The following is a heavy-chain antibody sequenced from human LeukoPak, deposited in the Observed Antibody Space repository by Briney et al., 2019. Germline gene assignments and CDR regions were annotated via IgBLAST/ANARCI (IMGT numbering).Heavy chain of an antibody. J-gene: IGHJ6*03. D-gene: IGHD6-13*01. CDR3: ARTTEAHSWRTRYYDYYMDV. CDR2: IYYSGST. Sequence: PSETLSLTCTVSGGSISSSSYYWGWIRQPPGKGLECIGSIYYSGSTYYNPSLKSRVTISVDTSKNQFSLKLSSVTAADTAEYYCARTTEAHSWRTRYYDYYMDVWGKGTTVTVSS. CDR1: GGSISSSSYY. V-gene: IGHV4-39*07.